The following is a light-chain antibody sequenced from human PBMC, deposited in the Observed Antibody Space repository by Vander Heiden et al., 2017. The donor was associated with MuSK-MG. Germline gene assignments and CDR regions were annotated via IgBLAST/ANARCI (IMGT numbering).Light chain of an antibody. V-gene: IGLV2-14*01. CDR2: DVS. J-gene: IGLJ2*01. Sequence: QSALTQPASVSGSPGPSITISCTGTSSDVGGYNYVSWYQQHPGKPPKLMIYDVSNRPSVVSTRFSASKSGNTASLTISGLQAEDDADYYCSSYTSSSTRVFGGGTKLTVL. CDR1: SSDVGGYNY. CDR3: SSYTSSSTRV.